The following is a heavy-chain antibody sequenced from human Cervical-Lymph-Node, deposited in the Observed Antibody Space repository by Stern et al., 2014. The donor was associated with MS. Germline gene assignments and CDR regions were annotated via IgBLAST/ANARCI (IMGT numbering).Heavy chain of an antibody. V-gene: IGHV4-31*03. CDR1: GDSISSGYYY. Sequence: QLQLQESGPGLVKPSQTLSLTCTVSGDSISSGYYYWSWIRQHPGKGLEWLGHIYYSGTTYYNASLKSRITISVDTSKNQFSLQLSSVTAADTALYYCARDRAIMTTRGYFDLWGRGTLVTVSS. CDR3: ARDRAIMTTRGYFDL. J-gene: IGHJ2*01. D-gene: IGHD3-16*01. CDR2: IYYSGTT.